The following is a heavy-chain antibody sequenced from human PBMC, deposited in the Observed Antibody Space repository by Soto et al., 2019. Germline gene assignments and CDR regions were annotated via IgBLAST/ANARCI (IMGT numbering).Heavy chain of an antibody. CDR3: ARTLTYDALTTGYYGMDV. V-gene: IGHV1-69*01. D-gene: IGHD4-17*01. Sequence: QVQLVQSGAEVKKPGSSVKVSCKASGGTFSSYAISWVRQAPGQGLEWMGGIIPIFGTANYAQKFQGRVTITADESTSTDDMELSSLRSEDTAVYYCARTLTYDALTTGYYGMDVWGQGTTVTVSS. J-gene: IGHJ6*02. CDR2: IIPIFGTA. CDR1: GGTFSSYA.